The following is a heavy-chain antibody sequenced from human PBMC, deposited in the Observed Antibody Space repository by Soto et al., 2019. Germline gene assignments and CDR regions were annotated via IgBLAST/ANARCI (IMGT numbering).Heavy chain of an antibody. D-gene: IGHD3-9*01. Sequence: EVQLVESGGGLVQPGGSLRLSCAASGFTFSSYAMHWVRQAPGKGLEYVAAIRSNGGSTYYANSVKGRFTISRDNSKNKLYLQMGSMRAEDMAVYYCARGALVRLVIPKGYYDMDVWGKGTTVTVSS. J-gene: IGHJ6*03. CDR3: ARGALVRLVIPKGYYDMDV. V-gene: IGHV3-64*01. CDR2: IRSNGGST. CDR1: GFTFSSYA.